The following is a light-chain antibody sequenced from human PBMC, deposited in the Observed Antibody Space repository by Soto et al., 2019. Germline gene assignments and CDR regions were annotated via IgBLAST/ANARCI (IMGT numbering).Light chain of an antibody. CDR3: QQYNSYPWT. CDR1: QGISSY. V-gene: IGKV1-5*01. CDR2: DAS. J-gene: IGKJ1*01. Sequence: DIQMTQSPSTLSVSVGDRVTITCRASQGISSYLAWYQQKPGKAPKLLIYDASSLESGVPSRFSGSGSGTEFTLTISSLQPDDFATYYCQQYNSYPWTFGQGTKVDI.